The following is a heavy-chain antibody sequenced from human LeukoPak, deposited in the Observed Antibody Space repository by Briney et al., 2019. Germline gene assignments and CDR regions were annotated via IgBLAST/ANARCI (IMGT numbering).Heavy chain of an antibody. V-gene: IGHV3-7*01. Sequence: GGSLRLSCAASGFTISSYWMDWVRQTPGKGLEGLANINEDGSRRYYVESVKGRFTISRDNTKNSAYLQMNSLRAEDTATYYCARVQSGNGYDTLDVWGQGTTVTVSS. CDR2: INEDGSRR. D-gene: IGHD3-3*01. CDR3: ARVQSGNGYDTLDV. CDR1: GFTISSYW. J-gene: IGHJ6*02.